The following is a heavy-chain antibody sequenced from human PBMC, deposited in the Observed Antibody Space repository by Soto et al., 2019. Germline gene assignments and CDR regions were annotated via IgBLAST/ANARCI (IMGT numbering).Heavy chain of an antibody. Sequence: SGVSLRVSWAASGWTFISYAMSWVRQAPGKGLEWVSAISGSGGSTYYADSVKGRFTISRDNSKNTLYLQMNSLRAEDTAVYYCAKGSSGWYDAFDIWGQGTMVTV. D-gene: IGHD6-19*01. J-gene: IGHJ3*02. CDR3: AKGSSGWYDAFDI. CDR2: ISGSGGST. CDR1: GWTFISYA. V-gene: IGHV3-23*01.